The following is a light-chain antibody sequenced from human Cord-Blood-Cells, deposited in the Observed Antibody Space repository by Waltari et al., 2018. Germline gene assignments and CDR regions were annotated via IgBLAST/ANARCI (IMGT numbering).Light chain of an antibody. CDR2: WAS. CDR1: PSVLYSSNNKNY. Sequence: DIVMTQSPDSLAVSLGERATINCKSIPSVLYSSNNKNYLAWYQQKPGQPPKLLIYWASTRESGVPDRFSGSGSGTDFTLTISSLQAEDVAVYYCQQYYSTPPWTFGQGTNVEIK. J-gene: IGKJ1*01. V-gene: IGKV4-1*01. CDR3: QQYYSTPPWT.